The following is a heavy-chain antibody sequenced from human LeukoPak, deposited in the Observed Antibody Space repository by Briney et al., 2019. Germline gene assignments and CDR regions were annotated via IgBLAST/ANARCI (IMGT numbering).Heavy chain of an antibody. V-gene: IGHV1-8*01. J-gene: IGHJ4*02. CDR2: MNPNSGNT. CDR1: GYTFTSYD. Sequence: ASVKVSCKASGYTFTSYDINWVRQATGQGLEWMGWMNPNSGNTGYAQKFQGRVTMTRNTSISTAYMELSSLRSEDTAVYYCARGRRLRLGELLFYWGQGTLVTVSS. CDR3: ARGRRLRLGELLFY. D-gene: IGHD3-16*01.